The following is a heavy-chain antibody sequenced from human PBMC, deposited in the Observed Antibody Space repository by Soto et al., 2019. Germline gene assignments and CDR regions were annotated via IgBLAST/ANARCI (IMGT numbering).Heavy chain of an antibody. V-gene: IGHV1-69*06. D-gene: IGHD2-15*01. CDR3: ARAGQGGLTWSYYFEY. J-gene: IGHJ4*01. CDR1: GGTFTNLA. CDR2: IIPMFGTS. Sequence: SVKVSCKASGGTFTNLAINWVRQAPGQGFEWMGGIIPMFGTSNSAQKFQDRVTFSADTSTGTAYLEVSGLRSEDTAIYFCARAGQGGLTWSYYFEYWGPGTLLTVSS.